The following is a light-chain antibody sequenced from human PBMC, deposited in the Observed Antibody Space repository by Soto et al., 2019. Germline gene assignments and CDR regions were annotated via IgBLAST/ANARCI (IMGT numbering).Light chain of an antibody. CDR3: SSYTTSNTRQIV. CDR1: SSDVGGYNY. V-gene: IGLV2-14*03. Sequence: QSALTQPASVSGSPGRSITISCTGTSSDVGGYNYVSWYQHHPGEAPKLMIFDVSTRPSGVSNRFSGSKSGNTASLTISGLQPEDEADYYCSSYTTSNTRQIVFGTGTKVTVL. J-gene: IGLJ1*01. CDR2: DVS.